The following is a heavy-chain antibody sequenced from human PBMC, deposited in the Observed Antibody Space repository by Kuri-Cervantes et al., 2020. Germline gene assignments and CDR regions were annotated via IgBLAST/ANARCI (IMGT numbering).Heavy chain of an antibody. J-gene: IGHJ3*02. CDR2: IKCDGSNK. Sequence: EGSLRLSCAASGFTFSSSWMHWVCQAPEKGLEWVADIKCDGSNKYYADSVKGRFTISRDNSKNTLYLQMNSLRAKDTAVYYCAKEEARGAVTDAKSAFDIWGQGTMVTVSS. D-gene: IGHD2-21*02. CDR3: AKEEARGAVTDAKSAFDI. CDR1: GFTFSSSW. V-gene: IGHV3-52*01.